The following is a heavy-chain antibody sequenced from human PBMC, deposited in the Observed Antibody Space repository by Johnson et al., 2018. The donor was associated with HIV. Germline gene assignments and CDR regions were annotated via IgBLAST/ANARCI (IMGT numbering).Heavy chain of an antibody. CDR3: ARDGTRYYYDSSGSRGTFDI. CDR1: GFTFSSYE. V-gene: IGHV3-23*04. CDR2: ISGSGGST. J-gene: IGHJ3*02. Sequence: VQLVESGGGLVQPGGSLRLSCAASGFTFSSYEMNWVRQSPGKGLEWVSGISGSGGSTYYADSVKGRFTISRDNSKNTLYLQMNSLRAEDTAVYYCARDGTRYYYDSSGSRGTFDIWGQGTMVIVSS. D-gene: IGHD3-22*01.